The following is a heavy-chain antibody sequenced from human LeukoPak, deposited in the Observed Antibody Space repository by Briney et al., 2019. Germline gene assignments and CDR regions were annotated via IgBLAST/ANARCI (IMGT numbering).Heavy chain of an antibody. CDR1: GFTFSRYS. D-gene: IGHD2-8*01. V-gene: IGHV3-21*01. J-gene: IGHJ4*02. CDR2: IYFTGNYI. CDR3: ARECNTVGNFDY. Sequence: SGGSLRLSCVTSGFTFSRYSMRWVRQAPGKGLEWVSSIYFTGNYISYADSVKGRFTISRDNAKNSLYLQMNSLRAEDTAVYYCARECNTVGNFDYWGQGTLVTVSS.